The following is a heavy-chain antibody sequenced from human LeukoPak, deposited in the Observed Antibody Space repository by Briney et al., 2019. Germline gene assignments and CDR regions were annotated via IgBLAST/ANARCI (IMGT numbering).Heavy chain of an antibody. CDR3: AKDRRYGSGNGGNWFDL. CDR2: ISRDSGIR. CDR1: GFTLSKDS. Sequence: PGGSLRLSCAASGFTLSKDSMNWVRQAPGKGLEWISYISRDSGIRYYADSVKGRFTISRDNSKNTLYLQMNGLRAEDTAVYYCAKDRRYGSGNGGNWFDLWGQGTLVTVST. D-gene: IGHD3-10*01. J-gene: IGHJ5*02. V-gene: IGHV3-23*01.